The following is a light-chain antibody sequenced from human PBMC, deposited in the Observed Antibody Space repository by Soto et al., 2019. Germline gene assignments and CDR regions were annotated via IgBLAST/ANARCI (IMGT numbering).Light chain of an antibody. CDR1: SSDVGSYNL. Sequence: QSALTQPASVSGSPGQSITISCTGTSSDVGSYNLVSWYQQHPGKAPKLMIYEGSKRPSGVSNRFSGSKSGNTASLTISGLQAEDEADYYCCSYTSSITLAVFGGGTQLTVL. CDR2: EGS. CDR3: CSYTSSITLAV. V-gene: IGLV2-14*02. J-gene: IGLJ7*01.